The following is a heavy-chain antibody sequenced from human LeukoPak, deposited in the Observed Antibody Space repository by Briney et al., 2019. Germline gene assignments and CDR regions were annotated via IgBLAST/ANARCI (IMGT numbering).Heavy chain of an antibody. CDR2: SDPENGKT. CDR1: GYVFTELS. J-gene: IGHJ5*01. Sequence: GASVKVSCKVSGYVFTELSMHWVRQSPGQGLEWMGGSDPENGKTVYAQNFQGRVTMTKDTSTDTAYMELTRLTSDDTAIYYCAIDTVYYDPPTSWGQGTLVTVSS. CDR3: AIDTVYYDPPTS. D-gene: IGHD3-16*01. V-gene: IGHV1-24*01.